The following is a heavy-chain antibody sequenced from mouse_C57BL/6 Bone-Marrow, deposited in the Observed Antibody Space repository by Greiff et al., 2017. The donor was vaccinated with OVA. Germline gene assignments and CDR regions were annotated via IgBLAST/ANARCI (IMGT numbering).Heavy chain of an antibody. CDR1: GYTFTSYW. CDR2: IDPSDSYT. V-gene: IGHV1-69*01. Sequence: QVQLKQPGAELVMPGASVKLSCKASGYTFTSYWMHWVKQRPGQGLEWIGEIDPSDSYTNYNQKFKGKSTLTVDKSSSTAYMQLSSLTSEDSAVYYCARSRTTVVAHWYFDVWGTGTTVTVSS. J-gene: IGHJ1*03. CDR3: ARSRTTVVAHWYFDV. D-gene: IGHD1-1*01.